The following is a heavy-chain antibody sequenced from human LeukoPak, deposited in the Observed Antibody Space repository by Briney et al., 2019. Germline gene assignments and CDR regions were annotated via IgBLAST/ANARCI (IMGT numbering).Heavy chain of an antibody. CDR1: GLSFINYA. J-gene: IGHJ5*02. D-gene: IGHD2-2*01. CDR2: ISGSGGNT. CDR3: ARGPLVPAFYWFDP. V-gene: IGHV3-23*01. Sequence: GGSLRLSCAASGLSFINYAMSWVRQAPGKGLEWVSAISGSGGNTYYADSAKGRFTISRDNSMNTLYLQMNSLRAEDTAVYYCARGPLVPAFYWFDPWGQGTLVTVSS.